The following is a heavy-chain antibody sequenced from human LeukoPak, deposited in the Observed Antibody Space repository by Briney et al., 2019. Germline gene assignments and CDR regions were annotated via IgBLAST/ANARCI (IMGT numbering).Heavy chain of an antibody. CDR1: GGSISSYY. V-gene: IGHV4-59*01. Sequence: PSETLSLTCTVSGGSISSYYRSWIRQPPGKGLEWIGYIYYSGSTNYNPSLKSRVTISVDTSKNQFSLKLSSVTAADTAVYYCARGYGTKPYYFDYWGQGALVTVSS. D-gene: IGHD1-7*01. J-gene: IGHJ4*02. CDR2: IYYSGST. CDR3: ARGYGTKPYYFDY.